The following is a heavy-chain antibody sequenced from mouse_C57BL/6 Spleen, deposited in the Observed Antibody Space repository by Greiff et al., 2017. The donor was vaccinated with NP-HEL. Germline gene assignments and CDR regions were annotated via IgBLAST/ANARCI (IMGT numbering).Heavy chain of an antibody. CDR2: INPSNGGT. Sequence: QVQLQQSGTELVKPGASVKLSCKASGYTFTSYWMHWVKQRPGQGLEWIGNINPSNGGTNYNEKFKSKATLTVDKSSSTAYMQLSSLTSEDSAVYYCARDTTVVATKWYFDVWGTGTTVTVSS. CDR3: ARDTTVVATKWYFDV. CDR1: GYTFTSYW. V-gene: IGHV1-53*01. D-gene: IGHD1-1*01. J-gene: IGHJ1*03.